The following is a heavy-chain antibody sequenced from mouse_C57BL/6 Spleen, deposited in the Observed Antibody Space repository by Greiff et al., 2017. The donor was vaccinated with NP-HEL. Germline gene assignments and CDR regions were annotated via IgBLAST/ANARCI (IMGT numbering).Heavy chain of an antibody. Sequence: QVQLQQSGAELVKPGASVKLSCKASGYTFTEYTIHWVKQRSGQGLEWIGWFYPGSGSIKYNEKFKDKAPLTADKSSSTVYMELSRLTSEDSAVYFCARHAHYYGSSSYWYFDVWGTGTTVTVSS. CDR2: FYPGSGSI. V-gene: IGHV1-62-2*01. CDR3: ARHAHYYGSSSYWYFDV. CDR1: GYTFTEYT. J-gene: IGHJ1*03. D-gene: IGHD1-1*01.